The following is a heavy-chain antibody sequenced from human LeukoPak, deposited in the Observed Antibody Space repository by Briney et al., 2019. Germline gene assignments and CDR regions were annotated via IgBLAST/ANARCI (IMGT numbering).Heavy chain of an antibody. V-gene: IGHV3-30*02. CDR2: IRNDGNKY. CDR1: GFTFSTSS. D-gene: IGHD5-18*01. CDR3: VKVDT. Sequence: GGSLRLSCVASGFTFSTSSMHWVRHSPRKGLEWVAFIRNDGNKYNSAEIVKGRFTISRENSKNTLYLQMDSLSAEDTAVYYCVKVDTWGRGTLVSVSS. J-gene: IGHJ4*02.